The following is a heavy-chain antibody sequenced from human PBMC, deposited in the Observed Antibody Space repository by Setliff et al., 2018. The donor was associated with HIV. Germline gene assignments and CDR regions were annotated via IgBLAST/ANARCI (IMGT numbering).Heavy chain of an antibody. CDR2: INYSETT. CDR1: GGSFTAYY. V-gene: IGHV4-34*01. Sequence: SQTLSLTCAVSGGSFTAYYWSWVRQAPGKGLEWIGEINYSETTNYNPSLKSRVAMSIDIAKKQFYLKLRSVTAADTAVYYCARQHGDYALASWGRGTLVTVYS. D-gene: IGHD4-17*01. J-gene: IGHJ5*02. CDR3: ARQHGDYALAS.